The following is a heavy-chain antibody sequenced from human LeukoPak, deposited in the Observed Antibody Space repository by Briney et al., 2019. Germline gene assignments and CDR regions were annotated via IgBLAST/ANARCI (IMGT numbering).Heavy chain of an antibody. D-gene: IGHD1-26*01. V-gene: IGHV1-2*02. J-gene: IGHJ5*02. CDR3: ARARSGSYSNWFDP. CDR1: GYTFTSYA. CDR2: INPNSGGT. Sequence: ASVKVSCKASGYTFTSYAMNWVRQAPGQGLEWMGWINPNSGGTNYAQKFQGRVTMTRDTSISTAYTELSRLRSDDTAVYYCARARSGSYSNWFDPWGQGTLVTVSS.